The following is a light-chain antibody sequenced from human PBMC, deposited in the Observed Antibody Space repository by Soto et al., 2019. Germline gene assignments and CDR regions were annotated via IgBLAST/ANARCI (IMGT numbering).Light chain of an antibody. CDR1: QSVDIY. CDR2: GAS. Sequence: EIVMTHSPSTLSLAPVEISPLSCRASQSVDIYLCWFQQKPGQAPRLLIFGASTRVTGIPARFSGSGSGTEFSLTISSLQSEDFAVYYCQQYMNWPSFGQGTRLEIK. CDR3: QQYMNWPS. J-gene: IGKJ5*01. V-gene: IGKV3-15*01.